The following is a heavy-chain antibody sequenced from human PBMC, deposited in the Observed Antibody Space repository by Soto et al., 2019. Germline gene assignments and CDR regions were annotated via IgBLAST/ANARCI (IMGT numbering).Heavy chain of an antibody. Sequence: ETLSLTCSVSGGSISSYHWSWIRQPPGKGLEWIGNIYNSGSTNYNPSLESRVTISVDTSKNQFSLKLGSVTAADTAVYYCARIPPGHTYGPFDYWGQGMLVTVSS. CDR2: IYNSGST. V-gene: IGHV4-59*01. D-gene: IGHD5-18*01. CDR3: ARIPPGHTYGPFDY. J-gene: IGHJ4*02. CDR1: GGSISSYH.